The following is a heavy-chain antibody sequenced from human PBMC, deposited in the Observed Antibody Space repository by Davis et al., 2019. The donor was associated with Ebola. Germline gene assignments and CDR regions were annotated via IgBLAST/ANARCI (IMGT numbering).Heavy chain of an antibody. CDR3: AKDLGSRIAFYGMDG. J-gene: IGHJ6*04. CDR1: GFTLNDYG. D-gene: IGHD1-26*01. V-gene: IGHV3-30*18. CDR2: TSYDGSNK. Sequence: PGGSLRLSCVASGFTLNDYGMSWVRQAPGKGLEWVALTSYDGSNKDYADSVKGRFTISRDNSKNTLYLQMNSLRAEDTAVYYCAKDLGSRIAFYGMDGWGKGTTVTVSS.